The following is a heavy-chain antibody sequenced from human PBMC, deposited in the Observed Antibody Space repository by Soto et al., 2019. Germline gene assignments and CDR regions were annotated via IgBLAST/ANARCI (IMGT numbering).Heavy chain of an antibody. CDR1: GYTFTSYY. D-gene: IGHD2-15*01. V-gene: IGHV1-46*03. CDR2: INPSGGST. CDR3: ARVYCSGGSCYSVDY. Sequence: ASVKVSCKASGYTFTSYYMHWVRQAPGQGLEWKGIINPSGGSTSYAQKLQGKVTMTRVTSTSTFFLDLSSLRSEDTAVYYCARVYCSGGSCYSVDYWG. J-gene: IGHJ4*01.